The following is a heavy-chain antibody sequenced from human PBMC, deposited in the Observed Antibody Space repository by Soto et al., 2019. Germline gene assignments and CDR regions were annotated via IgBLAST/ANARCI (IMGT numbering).Heavy chain of an antibody. Sequence: ASVKVSCKASGYTFTSYDINWVRQATGQGLEWMGWMNPNSGNTGYAQKFQGRVTMTRNTSISTAYMELSSLRSEDTAVYYCARALTTSRWRIYSFDYWGQGTLVTVS. CDR3: ARALTTSRWRIYSFDY. V-gene: IGHV1-8*01. D-gene: IGHD4-17*01. CDR2: MNPNSGNT. CDR1: GYTFTSYD. J-gene: IGHJ4*02.